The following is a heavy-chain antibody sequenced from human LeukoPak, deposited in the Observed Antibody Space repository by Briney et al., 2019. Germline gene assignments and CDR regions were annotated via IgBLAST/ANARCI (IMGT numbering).Heavy chain of an antibody. V-gene: IGHV1-69*06. J-gene: IGHJ6*03. Sequence: SVKVSCKASGGTFNSYGIIWVRQAPGQGLEWMGGIIPILGTANYAQKFQGRVTISADKSTSTAYMELSSPRSEDTAVYYCGRGARPPHYYYYMDVWGKGTTVTVSS. CDR3: GRGARPPHYYYYMDV. CDR1: GGTFNSYG. D-gene: IGHD5-12*01. CDR2: IIPILGTA.